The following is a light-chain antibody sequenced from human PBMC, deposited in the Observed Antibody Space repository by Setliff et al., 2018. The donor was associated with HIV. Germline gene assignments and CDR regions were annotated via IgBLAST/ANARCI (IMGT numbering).Light chain of an antibody. J-gene: IGLJ2*01. CDR1: SSDVGDYNS. V-gene: IGLV2-14*03. Sequence: QSVLIQPASVSGSPGQSITISCTGTSSDVGDYNSVSWYQQHPGKAPKLMIYDVSNRPSGVSNRFSGSKSGNTASLTISGLQAEDEADYYCSSYTSSSTRVFGGGTKSPS. CDR2: DVS. CDR3: SSYTSSSTRV.